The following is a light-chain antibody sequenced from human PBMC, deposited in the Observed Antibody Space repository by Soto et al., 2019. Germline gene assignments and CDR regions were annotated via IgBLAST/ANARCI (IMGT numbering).Light chain of an antibody. V-gene: IGKV3-20*01. CDR2: AAS. CDR1: QSVSSSY. Sequence: EIVLTQSPGTLSLSPGERATLSCRASQSVSSSYLAWYQQKPGQAPRLLIYAASNRATGIPDRFSGSGSGTEFTLTISRLQSEDFAVYYCQQYNNWPLTFGGGTKVDIK. CDR3: QQYNNWPLT. J-gene: IGKJ4*01.